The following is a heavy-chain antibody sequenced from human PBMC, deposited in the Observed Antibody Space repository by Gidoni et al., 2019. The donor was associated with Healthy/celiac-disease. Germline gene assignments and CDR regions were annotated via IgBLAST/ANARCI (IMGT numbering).Heavy chain of an antibody. CDR2: ISGSGGST. CDR1: GFTFSSYA. J-gene: IGHJ4*02. D-gene: IGHD3-22*01. Sequence: EVQLLESGGGLVQPGGSLRLSCAASGFTFSSYAMSWVRQAPGKGLGWVSAISGSGGSTYYADSVKGRFTISRDNSKNTLYLRMNSLRAEDTAVYYCAKATYYYDSSGFDYWGQGTLVTVSS. CDR3: AKATYYYDSSGFDY. V-gene: IGHV3-23*01.